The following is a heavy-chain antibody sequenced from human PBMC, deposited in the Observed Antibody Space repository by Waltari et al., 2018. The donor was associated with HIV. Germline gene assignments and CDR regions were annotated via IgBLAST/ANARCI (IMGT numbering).Heavy chain of an antibody. CDR3: ARQMTFYDALDI. V-gene: IGHV1-2*02. Sequence: QVQLVQSGAEVRKPGASVKVSCNTFGSTFTDYYIHWVRQAPGQGPEWMGWIYPNSGDTHFAEKFQGRVTLTRDTSIRTAYVEVSNLRSDDTAVYYCARQMTFYDALDIWGQGTMVSVSS. CDR1: GSTFTDYY. CDR2: IYPNSGDT. J-gene: IGHJ3*02.